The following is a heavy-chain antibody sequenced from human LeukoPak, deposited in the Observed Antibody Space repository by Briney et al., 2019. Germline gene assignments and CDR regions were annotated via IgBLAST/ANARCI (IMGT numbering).Heavy chain of an antibody. CDR1: GYTLTELS. Sequence: ASVKVSCKVSGYTLTELSMHWVRQAPGKGLEWMGGFDPEDGETIYAQKFQGRVTMTEDTSTDTAYMELSRLRSDDTAVYYCARDLGCSTSCYSGPWGQGTLVTVSS. D-gene: IGHD2-2*01. V-gene: IGHV1-24*01. J-gene: IGHJ5*02. CDR3: ARDLGCSTSCYSGP. CDR2: FDPEDGET.